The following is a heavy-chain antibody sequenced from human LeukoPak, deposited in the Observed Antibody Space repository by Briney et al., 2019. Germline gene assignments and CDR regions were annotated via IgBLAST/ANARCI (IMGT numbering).Heavy chain of an antibody. V-gene: IGHV3-43*02. CDR1: GFTLDDYA. J-gene: IGHJ5*02. CDR3: AKGVRSGTNYNRFDP. CDR2: ISGNGDST. Sequence: GGPLRLSCVASGFTLDDYALHWVRQAPGKGLEWISLISGNGDSTYYADSVKGRFTISRDNSKNSLYLQMSSLRVEDTALYYCAKGVRSGTNYNRFDPWGQGTLVTVSS. D-gene: IGHD1-26*01.